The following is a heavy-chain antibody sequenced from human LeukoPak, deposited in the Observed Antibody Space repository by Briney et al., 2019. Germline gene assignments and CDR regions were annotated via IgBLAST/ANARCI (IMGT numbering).Heavy chain of an antibody. CDR1: GFTFSSYE. D-gene: IGHD6-13*01. CDR2: ISSSGSTI. J-gene: IGHJ4*02. V-gene: IGHV3-48*03. CDR3: ARAWVSRIAEIDY. Sequence: PGGSLRLSCAASGFTFSSYEMNWVRQAPGKGLEWVSYISSSGSTIYYADSVKGRFTISRDNAKNSLYLQMNSLRAEDTALYYCARAWVSRIAEIDYWGQGTLATVSS.